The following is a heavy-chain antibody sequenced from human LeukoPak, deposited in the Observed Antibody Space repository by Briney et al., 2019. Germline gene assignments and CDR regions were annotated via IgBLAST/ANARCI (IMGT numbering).Heavy chain of an antibody. CDR1: EFSVGSNY. CDR2: IYSGGST. V-gene: IGHV3-66*01. CDR3: ARDPYSGSYGNYYYYFMDV. D-gene: IGHD1-26*01. J-gene: IGHJ6*03. Sequence: PGGSLRLSCAASEFSVGSNYMTWVRQAPGKGLEWVSLIYSGGSTYYADSVKGRFTISRDNAKNSLYLQMNSLRAEDTAVYYCARDPYSGSYGNYYYYFMDVWGKGTTVTISS.